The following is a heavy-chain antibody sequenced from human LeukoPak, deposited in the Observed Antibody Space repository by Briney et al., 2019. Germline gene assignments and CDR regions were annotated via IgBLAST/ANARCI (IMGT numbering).Heavy chain of an antibody. V-gene: IGHV3-7*01. Sequence: GGSLRPSCAASGFTFSSYWMSWVRQAPGKGLEWVANIKQDGSEKYYVDSVKGRFTISRDNAKNSLYLQMNSLRAEDTAVYYCATDEEYYDFWSGYSLGYYYYYYMDVWGKGTTVTVSS. J-gene: IGHJ6*03. D-gene: IGHD3-3*01. CDR2: IKQDGSEK. CDR1: GFTFSSYW. CDR3: ATDEEYYDFWSGYSLGYYYYYYMDV.